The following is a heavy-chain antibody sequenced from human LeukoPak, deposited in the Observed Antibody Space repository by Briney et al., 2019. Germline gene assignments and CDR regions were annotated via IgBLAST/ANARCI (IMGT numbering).Heavy chain of an antibody. D-gene: IGHD3-22*01. CDR2: ISSSSSYI. J-gene: IGHJ4*02. CDR1: GFSFSSNS. V-gene: IGHV3-21*01. CDR3: AKDQGSMIEDY. Sequence: PGGSLRLSCAASGFSFSSNSMNWVRQAPGKGLEWVSSISSSSSYIYYADSVKGRFTISRDNSKNTLYLQMNSLRAEDTAVYYCAKDQGSMIEDYWGQGTLVTVSS.